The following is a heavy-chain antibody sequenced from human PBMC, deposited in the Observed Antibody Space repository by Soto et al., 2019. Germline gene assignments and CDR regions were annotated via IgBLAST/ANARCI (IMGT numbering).Heavy chain of an antibody. J-gene: IGHJ6*03. V-gene: IGHV4-59*12. CDR2: IHYSGST. CDR3: ARLDYYYYLDV. Sequence: QGQLQESGPGLVRPSETLSLTCTVSGASITSYYWSWIRQSSGKGLEWIGYIHYSGSTNYNPSLESRVTMSIGTSESQFSLRLRSVTAADTAVYYCARLDYYYYLDVWGKGTAVTVSS. CDR1: GASITSYY.